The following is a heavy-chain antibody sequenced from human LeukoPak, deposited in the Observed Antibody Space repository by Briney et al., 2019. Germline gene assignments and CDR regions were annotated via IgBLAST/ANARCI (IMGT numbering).Heavy chain of an antibody. CDR1: GYRFTNYW. CDR3: ARQASSGSWRAFDI. D-gene: IGHD3-10*01. V-gene: IGHV5-51*01. CDR2: IYPSDSDT. J-gene: IGHJ3*02. Sequence: GESLKISCKGSGYRFTNYWIGWVRQMPGKGLEWMGIIYPSDSDTRYSPSFQGQVTISADKSISTAYLQWSSLRASDTAMFYCARQASSGSWRAFDIWGQGTMVTVSS.